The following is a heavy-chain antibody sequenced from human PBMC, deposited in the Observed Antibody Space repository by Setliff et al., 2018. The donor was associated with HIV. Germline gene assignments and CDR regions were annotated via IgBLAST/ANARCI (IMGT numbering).Heavy chain of an antibody. D-gene: IGHD3-22*01. CDR2: IIPILGSI. CDR1: GGIFSSYA. V-gene: IGHV1-69*13. J-gene: IGHJ6*03. Sequence: GASVKVSCKASGGIFSSYALSWVRQAPGQGLEWMGGIIPILGSIDYAQKFQGRLSITADESTGTAYMELSSLRFEDTAMYYCARLSGDNSGQPYYYYMDVWGKGTTVTVSS. CDR3: ARLSGDNSGQPYYYYMDV.